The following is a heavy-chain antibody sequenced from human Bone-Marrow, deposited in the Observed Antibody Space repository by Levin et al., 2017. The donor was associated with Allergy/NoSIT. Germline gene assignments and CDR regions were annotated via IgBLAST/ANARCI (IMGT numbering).Heavy chain of an antibody. J-gene: IGHJ4*02. CDR2: IFHGGAT. V-gene: IGHV4-4*02. D-gene: IGHD3-10*01. CDR3: ATVGGSGTFLSRFDH. Sequence: SETLSLTCAVSGGSITSNNWWTWVRQPPGKGLEWIGEIFHGGATTYNPSFKSRVTISVDNISNHFSLNLTSVTAADTAIYYCATVGGSGTFLSRFDHWGQGTLGIVSS. CDR1: GGSITSNNW.